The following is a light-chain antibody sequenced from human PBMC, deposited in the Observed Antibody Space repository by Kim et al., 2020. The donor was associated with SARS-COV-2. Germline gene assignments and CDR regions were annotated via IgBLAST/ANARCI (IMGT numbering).Light chain of an antibody. Sequence: QSALTQPPSVSGPTGQSVPLSCTGTSSDVGSYNRVSWYQQTHGTAPKLIIYDVSDRPSGVPHRFSGSRSGNTAAQTISWLQTEDEADYYCCSYTSRSTMIFGGGTKVTVL. CDR2: DVS. CDR3: CSYTSRSTMI. CDR1: SSDVGSYNR. V-gene: IGLV2-18*02. J-gene: IGLJ2*01.